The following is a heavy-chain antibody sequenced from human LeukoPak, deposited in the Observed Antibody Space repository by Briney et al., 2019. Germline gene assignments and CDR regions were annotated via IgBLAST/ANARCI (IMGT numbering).Heavy chain of an antibody. J-gene: IGHJ6*03. Sequence: GGSLGLSCAASGFTFSSYGMHWVRQAPGKGLEWVAFIRYDGSNKYYADSVKGRFTISRDNSKNTLYLQMNSLRAEDTAVYYCAKGDYYYYYYMDVWGKGTTVTVSS. V-gene: IGHV3-30*02. CDR2: IRYDGSNK. CDR3: AKGDYYYYYYMDV. CDR1: GFTFSSYG.